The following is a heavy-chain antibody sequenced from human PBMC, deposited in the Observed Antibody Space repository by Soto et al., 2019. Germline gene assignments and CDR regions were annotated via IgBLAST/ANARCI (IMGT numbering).Heavy chain of an antibody. CDR2: ISPYSGYT. V-gene: IGHV1-18*01. CDR1: GYNFIKYG. Sequence: QVQLVQSGAEVKKPGASVKVSCKGLGYNFIKYGINWVCQAPGQGLEWMGWISPYSGYTHSAQKFQGRLTLTTDTAATTAYMELRSLRSADTALYYCTREAIVVIPAAQPSHFDSWGQGTLVTVSS. J-gene: IGHJ4*02. CDR3: TREAIVVIPAAQPSHFDS. D-gene: IGHD2-2*01.